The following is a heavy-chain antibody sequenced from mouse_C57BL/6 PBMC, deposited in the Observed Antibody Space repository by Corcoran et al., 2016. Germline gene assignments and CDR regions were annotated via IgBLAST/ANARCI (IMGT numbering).Heavy chain of an antibody. J-gene: IGHJ3*01. CDR3: ASDPSWVAY. Sequence: QIQLVQSGPELQKPGETVKISCKASGYTFTNYGMNWVKQAPGKGLKWMGWINTYTGEPTYADDFKGRFAFSLETSASTAYLQINSLKNEDTATYFCASDPSWVAYWGQGTLVTVSA. V-gene: IGHV9-3-1*01. CDR1: GYTFTNYG. CDR2: INTYTGEP.